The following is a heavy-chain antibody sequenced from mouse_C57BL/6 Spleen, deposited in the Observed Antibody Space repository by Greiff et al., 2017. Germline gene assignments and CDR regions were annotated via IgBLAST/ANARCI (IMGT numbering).Heavy chain of an antibody. V-gene: IGHV14-3*01. CDR2: IDPANGNT. CDR1: GFNINNTY. J-gene: IGHJ1*03. Sequence: EVQLQQSVPELVRPGASVKLSCTASGFNINNTYMHWVKQRPEQGLEWIGRIDPANGNTKYAPKFQGKATITDDTSSNTAYLQLSSLTSGDTAVYYCAKDYYSLAPDVWGTGTTVTVSS. D-gene: IGHD2-12*01. CDR3: AKDYYSLAPDV.